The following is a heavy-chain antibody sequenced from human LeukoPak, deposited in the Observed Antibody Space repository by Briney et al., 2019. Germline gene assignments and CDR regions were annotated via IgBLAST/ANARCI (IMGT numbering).Heavy chain of an antibody. V-gene: IGHV3-33*01. CDR3: AREGSSSWFYYYGMDV. CDR1: GFTFSSYG. Sequence: GGSLRLSCAASGFTFSSYGMHWVRQAPGKGLEWVAVIWYDGSNKYYADSVKGRFTISRDNSKNTLYLQMNSLRAEDTAVYNCAREGSSSWFYYYGMDVWGQGTTVTVSS. D-gene: IGHD6-13*01. J-gene: IGHJ6*02. CDR2: IWYDGSNK.